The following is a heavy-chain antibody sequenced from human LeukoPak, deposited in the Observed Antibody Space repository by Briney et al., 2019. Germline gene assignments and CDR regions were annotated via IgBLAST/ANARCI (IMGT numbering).Heavy chain of an antibody. V-gene: IGHV4-59*01. J-gene: IGHJ4*02. CDR1: GGSISSYY. Sequence: SETLSLTCTVSGGSISSYYWSWIRQPPGKGLEWIGYIYYSGSTNYNPSLKSRVTISVDTSKNQFSLKLSSVTAADTAVYYRARAMKGQYYYDSSGYYQYYFDYWGQGTLVTVSS. D-gene: IGHD3-22*01. CDR3: ARAMKGQYYYDSSGYYQYYFDY. CDR2: IYYSGST.